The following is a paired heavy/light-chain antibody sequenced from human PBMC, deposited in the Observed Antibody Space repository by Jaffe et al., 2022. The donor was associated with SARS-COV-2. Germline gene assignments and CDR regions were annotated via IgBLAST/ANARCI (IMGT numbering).Light chain of an antibody. CDR2: WAS. Sequence: DIVMTQSPDSLAVSLGERATINCKSSQSVLYSSNNKNYLAWYQQKPGQPPKLLIYWASTRDSGVPDRFSGSGSGTDFTLTITSLQAEDVAVYYCQQYYSTPTFGQGTKVEIK. CDR1: QSVLYSSNNKNY. V-gene: IGKV4-1*01. J-gene: IGKJ1*01. CDR3: QQYYSTPT.
Heavy chain of an antibody. D-gene: IGHD3-10*02. CDR1: GFTVSSNY. J-gene: IGHJ4*02. CDR3: ARGLYGAESPLDY. CDR2: IYGGGNT. V-gene: IGHV3-53*01. Sequence: EVQLVESGGGLIQPGGSLRLSCAASGFTVSSNYMTWVRQAPGKGLEWVSIIYGGGNTYYADSVRGRFTISRDNSKNTLSLQMNSLRAEDTAVYYCARGLYGAESPLDYWGQGTLVTVSS.